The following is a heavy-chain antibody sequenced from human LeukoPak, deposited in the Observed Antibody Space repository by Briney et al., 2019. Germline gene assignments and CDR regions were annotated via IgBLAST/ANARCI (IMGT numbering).Heavy chain of an antibody. CDR2: IYYSGST. Sequence: PSGTLSLTCTVSGGSISSSSYYWGWIRQPPGKGLEWIGSIYYSGSTYYNPSLKSRVTISVDTSKNQFSLKLSSVTAADTAVYYCARRYSYDYYFDYWGQGTLVTVSS. J-gene: IGHJ4*02. CDR1: GGSISSSSYY. CDR3: ARRYSYDYYFDY. V-gene: IGHV4-39*07. D-gene: IGHD5-18*01.